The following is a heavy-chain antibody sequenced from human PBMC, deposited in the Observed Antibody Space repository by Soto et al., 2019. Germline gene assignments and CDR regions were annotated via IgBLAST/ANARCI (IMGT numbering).Heavy chain of an antibody. Sequence: QVQLQESGPGLVKPSQTLSLTCTVSGGSISSGDYYWSWIRQPPGKGLEWIGYIYYSGSTYYNPSNKSRVTASVDTYKNRFALKRSSVTAADTAVYYGARVRSYSINLNYWGQGTLVTVSS. CDR1: GGSISSGDYY. J-gene: IGHJ4*02. V-gene: IGHV4-30-4*01. CDR3: ARVRSYSINLNY. CDR2: IYYSGST. D-gene: IGHD1-26*01.